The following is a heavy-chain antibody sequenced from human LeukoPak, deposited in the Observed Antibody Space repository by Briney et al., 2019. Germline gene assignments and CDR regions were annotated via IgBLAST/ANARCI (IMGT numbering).Heavy chain of an antibody. V-gene: IGHV1-46*01. Sequence: ASVKVSCKASGYTFTGYYMHWVRQAPGQGLEWMGIINPSGGSTSYAQKFQGRVTMTRDTSTSTVYMELSSLRSEDTAVYYCASQPSQLLLGYYYYGMDVWGQGTTVTVSS. J-gene: IGHJ6*02. CDR2: INPSGGST. CDR1: GYTFTGYY. D-gene: IGHD2-2*01. CDR3: ASQPSQLLLGYYYYGMDV.